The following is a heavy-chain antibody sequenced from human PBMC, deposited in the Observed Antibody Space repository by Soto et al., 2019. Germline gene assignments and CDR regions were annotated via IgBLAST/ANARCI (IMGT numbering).Heavy chain of an antibody. CDR2: ISYDGSNK. Sequence: SVGSLRLSCAASGFTFSSYAMHWVRQAPGKGLEWVAVISYDGSNKYYADSVKGRFTISRDNSKNTLYLQMNSLRAEDTAVYYCARGWGSSGRIYWGQGTLVTVSS. V-gene: IGHV3-30-3*01. CDR1: GFTFSSYA. CDR3: ARGWGSSGRIY. J-gene: IGHJ4*02. D-gene: IGHD6-19*01.